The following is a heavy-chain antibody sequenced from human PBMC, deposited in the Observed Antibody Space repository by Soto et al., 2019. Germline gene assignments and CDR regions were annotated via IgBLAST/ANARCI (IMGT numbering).Heavy chain of an antibody. CDR3: ARDWHEDGIAYLDH. CDR2: IAFDGRHY. D-gene: IGHD3-16*01. J-gene: IGHJ4*02. Sequence: QVQPVESGGGVVQPGGSLRLSCAPSGFPFSSFAMHWVRQAPGQGLEWVAIIAFDGRHYNYADSVKGRFTISRDNSKNTLYLQMNSLRAEDTAVYYCARDWHEDGIAYLDHWGQGTLVTVSS. CDR1: GFPFSSFA. V-gene: IGHV3-30*01.